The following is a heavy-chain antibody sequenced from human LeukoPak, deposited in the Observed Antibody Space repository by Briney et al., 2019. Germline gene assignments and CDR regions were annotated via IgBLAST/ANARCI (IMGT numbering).Heavy chain of an antibody. J-gene: IGHJ4*02. Sequence: GGSLRLSCAASGFTFSSYSMNWVRQAPGKGLEWVSSISSGSKYIYNADSVKGRFTISRDNAKNSLYLQMNSLIAEDTAVYYFPSARTCSYGSVDFWGQGTLVIVSP. CDR3: PSARTCSYGSVDF. V-gene: IGHV3-21*01. CDR1: GFTFSSYS. D-gene: IGHD5-18*01. CDR2: ISSGSKYI.